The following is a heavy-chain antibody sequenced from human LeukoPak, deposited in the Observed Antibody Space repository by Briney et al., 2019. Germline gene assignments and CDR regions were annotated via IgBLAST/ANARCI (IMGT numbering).Heavy chain of an antibody. V-gene: IGHV4-61*02. J-gene: IGHJ3*02. CDR1: GGSISSGSYY. D-gene: IGHD1-26*01. CDR3: ARAAYMGATTI. Sequence: PSETLSLTCTVSGGSISSGSYYWSWIRQPAGKGLEWIGRIYTSGSTDYNPSLKSRVTISVDTSKNQFSLKLSSVTAADTAVYYCARAAYMGATTIWGQGTMVTVSS. CDR2: IYTSGST.